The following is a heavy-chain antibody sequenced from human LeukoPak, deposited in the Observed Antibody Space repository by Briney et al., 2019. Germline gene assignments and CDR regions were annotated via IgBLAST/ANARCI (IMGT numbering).Heavy chain of an antibody. Sequence: GGSLRLSCAASGFTFSSYAMSWVRQAPGKGLEWVAVISYDGSDKYFADSVKGRVTISRDNSKNTLYLQMNSLRAEDTAIYYCARTTRDAFDIWGQGTMVTVSS. CDR2: ISYDGSDK. CDR3: ARTTRDAFDI. V-gene: IGHV3-30*03. CDR1: GFTFSSYA. J-gene: IGHJ3*02. D-gene: IGHD2-15*01.